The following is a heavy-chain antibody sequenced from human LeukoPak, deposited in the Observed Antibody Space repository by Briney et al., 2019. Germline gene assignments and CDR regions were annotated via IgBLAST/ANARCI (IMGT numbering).Heavy chain of an antibody. Sequence: SETLSLTCTVSGGSISSSNYCWGWIRQPPGKGLESIGTIYYSGSTYYNPSLKSRVTISVDTSKNQSSLNLSSVTVADTAVYYCAREGYYGSGSYYRYFDYWGQGTLVTVSS. CDR2: IYYSGST. CDR1: GGSISSSNYC. D-gene: IGHD3-10*01. V-gene: IGHV4-39*07. CDR3: AREGYYGSGSYYRYFDY. J-gene: IGHJ4*02.